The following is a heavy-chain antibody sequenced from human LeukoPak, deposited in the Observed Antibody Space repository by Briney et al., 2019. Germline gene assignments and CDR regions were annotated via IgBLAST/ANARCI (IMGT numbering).Heavy chain of an antibody. CDR2: IIPILGIA. D-gene: IGHD6-19*01. J-gene: IGHJ4*02. Sequence: SVKVSCKASGGTFSSSAISWVRQAPGQGLEWMGRIIPILGIANYAQKFQGRVTITADKSTSTAYMELSSLRSEDTAVYYCARDAERPVAEVYYFDYWGQGTLVTVSS. CDR3: ARDAERPVAEVYYFDY. V-gene: IGHV1-69*04. CDR1: GGTFSSSA.